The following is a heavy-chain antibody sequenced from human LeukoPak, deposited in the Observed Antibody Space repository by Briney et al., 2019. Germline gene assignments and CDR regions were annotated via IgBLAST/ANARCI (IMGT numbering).Heavy chain of an antibody. CDR2: IKQDGSEK. J-gene: IGHJ4*02. V-gene: IGHV3-7*01. CDR3: ARITYYDFWSGYRFDY. D-gene: IGHD3-3*01. CDR1: GFTFSSYW. Sequence: GGSLRPSCAASGFTFSSYWMSWVRQAPGKGLEWVANIKQDGSEKYYVDSVKGRFTISRDNAKNSLYLQMNSLRAEDTAVYYCARITYYDFWSGYRFDYWGQGTLVTVSS.